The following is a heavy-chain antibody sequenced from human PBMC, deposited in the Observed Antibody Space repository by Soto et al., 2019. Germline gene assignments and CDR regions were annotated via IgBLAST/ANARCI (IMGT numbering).Heavy chain of an antibody. CDR2: IYYSGNT. Sequence: QVQLQESGPGLVKPSQTLSLTCTVSGGSISSGGYYWSWIRQHPGKGLEWIGYIYYSGNTYYNPSSRSRVTTSVDSSKNQFSLKLSAVTAADTAVYYCARSPFISAMVPRYFVYWGQGTLVTVSS. J-gene: IGHJ4*02. D-gene: IGHD5-18*01. CDR1: GGSISSGGYY. V-gene: IGHV4-31*03. CDR3: ARSPFISAMVPRYFVY.